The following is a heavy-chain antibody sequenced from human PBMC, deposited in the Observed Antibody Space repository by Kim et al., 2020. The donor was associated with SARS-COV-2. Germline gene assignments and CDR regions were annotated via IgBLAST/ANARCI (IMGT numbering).Heavy chain of an antibody. CDR2: DNK. J-gene: IGHJ4*02. Sequence: DNKHSSPSLNSRLTITKDTSKNQVVLTMTNMDPVDTATYYCAHIVTAFDYWGQGTLVTVSS. CDR3: AHIVTAFDY. V-gene: IGHV2-5*01. D-gene: IGHD2-15*01.